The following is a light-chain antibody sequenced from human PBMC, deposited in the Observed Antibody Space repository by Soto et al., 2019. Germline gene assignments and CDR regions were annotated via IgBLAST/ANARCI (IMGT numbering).Light chain of an antibody. CDR3: SAYTGSSTLV. CDR2: EVS. CDR1: ISDVCGYNS. V-gene: IGLV2-14*01. J-gene: IGLJ1*01. Sequence: HSVFTQPPAVSGSTGQELTISCTRTISDVCGYNSVSWYQQHPGKAPKLLIYEVSNRPSGFSNRVSVSKSGNTASLTISGLQAEDEADYLCSAYTGSSTLVFGTSTK.